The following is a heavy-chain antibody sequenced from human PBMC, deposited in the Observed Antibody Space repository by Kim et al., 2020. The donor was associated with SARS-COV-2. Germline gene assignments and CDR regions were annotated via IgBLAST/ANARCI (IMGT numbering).Heavy chain of an antibody. CDR2: ISYDGSNK. CDR1: GFTFSSYA. D-gene: IGHD3-10*01. Sequence: GGSLRLSCAASGFTFSSYAMHWVRQAPGKGLEWVAVISYDGSNKYYADSVKGRFTISRDNSKNTLYLQMNSLRAEDTAVYYCARDPYYYGSGSYYDDGFYWGQGTLVTVSS. CDR3: ARDPYYYGSGSYYDDGFY. V-gene: IGHV3-30*04. J-gene: IGHJ4*02.